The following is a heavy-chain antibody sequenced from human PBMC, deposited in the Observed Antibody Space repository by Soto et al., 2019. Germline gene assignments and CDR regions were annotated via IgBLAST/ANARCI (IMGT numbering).Heavy chain of an antibody. J-gene: IGHJ3*02. CDR1: GGSISSYY. V-gene: IGHV4-59*01. D-gene: IGHD3-10*01. Sequence: PSETLSLTCTVSGGSISSYYWSWIRQPPGKGLEWIGYIYYSGSTNYNPSLKSRVTISVDTSKNQFSLKLSSVTAADTAVYYCASSTMVRGALGAFDIWGQGTMVTVSS. CDR2: IYYSGST. CDR3: ASSTMVRGALGAFDI.